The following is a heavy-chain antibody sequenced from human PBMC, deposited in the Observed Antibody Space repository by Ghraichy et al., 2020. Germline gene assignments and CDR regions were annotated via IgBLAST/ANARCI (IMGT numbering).Heavy chain of an antibody. V-gene: IGHV4-34*01. D-gene: IGHD6-25*01. CDR2: INHSGST. J-gene: IGHJ4*02. CDR3: ARARGVSGYYVAGKYYFDY. Sequence: SQTLSLTCAVYGGSFSGYYWSWIRQPPGKGLEWIGEINHSGSTNYNPSLKSRVTISVDTSKNQFSLKLSSVTAADTAVYFCARARGVSGYYVAGKYYFDYWGQGTLVTVSS. CDR1: GGSFSGYY.